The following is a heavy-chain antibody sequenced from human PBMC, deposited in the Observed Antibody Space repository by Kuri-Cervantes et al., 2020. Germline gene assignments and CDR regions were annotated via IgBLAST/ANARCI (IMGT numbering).Heavy chain of an antibody. Sequence: SQTLSLTCAVSGGSISGYYWSWLRQPAGKGLEWIGRIYISGSTEYNPSLESRVTMSVDKSKNQFSLKLSPVTAADTAVYYCAKGGASSQWFDPWGQGTLVTVSS. CDR3: AKGGASSQWFDP. CDR1: GGSISGYY. J-gene: IGHJ5*02. D-gene: IGHD6-6*01. CDR2: IYISGST. V-gene: IGHV4-4*07.